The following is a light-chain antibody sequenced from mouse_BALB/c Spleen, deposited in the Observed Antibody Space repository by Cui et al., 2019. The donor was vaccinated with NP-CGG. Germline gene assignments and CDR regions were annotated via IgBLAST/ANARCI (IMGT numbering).Light chain of an antibody. CDR1: NGAVTTNNY. J-gene: IGLJ1*01. Sequence: QAVSTQESSPTTSPGETFTLTCRSSNGAVTTNNYANWVQQKPDHLFTGLIGGTNNRVPGVPARFSGSRIGDKAALTITGAQTEDEAIYFCALWYSNHWVFGGGTKLTVL. CDR2: GTN. V-gene: IGLV1*01. CDR3: ALWYSNHWV.